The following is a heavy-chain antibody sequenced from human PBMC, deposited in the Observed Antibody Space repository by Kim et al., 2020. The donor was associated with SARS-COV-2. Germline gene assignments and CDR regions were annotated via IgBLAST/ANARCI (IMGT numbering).Heavy chain of an antibody. J-gene: IGHJ5*02. CDR2: T. D-gene: IGHD4-17*01. Sequence: TEYAASVKGRFTISRDDSKSIAYPQMNSLKTEDTAVYYCTRDKRYGWFDPWGQGTQVTVSS. V-gene: IGHV3-49*02. CDR3: TRDKRYGWFDP.